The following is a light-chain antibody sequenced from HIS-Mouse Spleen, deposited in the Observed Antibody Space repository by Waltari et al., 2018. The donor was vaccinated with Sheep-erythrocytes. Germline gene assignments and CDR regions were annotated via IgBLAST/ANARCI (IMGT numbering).Light chain of an antibody. CDR1: SSDVGGYNY. J-gene: IGLJ1*01. V-gene: IGLV2-11*01. CDR2: DFS. Sequence: QSALTQPRSVSGSPGQSVTISCTGTSSDVGGYNYVSWYQQHPGKAPKPMIYDFSKRPSGVPDRFSGAKSGNTASLTISGLQAEDEADYYCCSYAGSYNHVFATGTKVTVL. CDR3: CSYAGSYNHV.